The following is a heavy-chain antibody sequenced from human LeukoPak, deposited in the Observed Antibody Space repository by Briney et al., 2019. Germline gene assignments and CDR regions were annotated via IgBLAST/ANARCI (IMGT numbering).Heavy chain of an antibody. Sequence: GGSLRLSCAASGLTVSRSYMSWVRQAPGKGLEWVSVIFGGDSTYYADSVKGRFTISRDNAKNSLYLQMSNLRAEDTAVYFCARGGGLDVWGQGATVTVSS. V-gene: IGHV3-53*01. CDR3: ARGGGLDV. D-gene: IGHD3-16*01. CDR2: IFGGDST. CDR1: GLTVSRSY. J-gene: IGHJ6*02.